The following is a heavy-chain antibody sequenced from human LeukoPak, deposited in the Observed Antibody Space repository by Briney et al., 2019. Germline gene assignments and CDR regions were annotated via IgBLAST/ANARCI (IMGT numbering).Heavy chain of an antibody. V-gene: IGHV3-7*01. CDR2: INQDGSEK. CDR3: AARTNLDDY. CDR1: GFTFSSYW. J-gene: IGHJ4*02. Sequence: GGSLRLSCAASGFTFSSYWMNWVRQAPGKGLEWVANINQDGSEKYYVDSVKGRFTISRDNAKNSLFLQMNSLRAEDTAVYYCAARTNLDDYWGQGTLVTVSS. D-gene: IGHD1-1*01.